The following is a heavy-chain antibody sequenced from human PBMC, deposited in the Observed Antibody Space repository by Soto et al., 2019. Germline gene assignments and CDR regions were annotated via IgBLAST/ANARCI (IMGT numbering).Heavy chain of an antibody. V-gene: IGHV1-8*01. CDR3: ARVRYCSGGSCYSGHYYYLDF. Sequence: ASVKVSCKASGYTFTSYAINWVRQAPGQGLEWMGWMNPNSGNTGYAQKFQGRVTMTRNTSVSTAYMELSSLRSEDTAVYYCARVRYCSGGSCYSGHYYYLDFWGKGTTVTVS. D-gene: IGHD2-15*01. J-gene: IGHJ6*03. CDR2: MNPNSGNT. CDR1: GYTFTSYA.